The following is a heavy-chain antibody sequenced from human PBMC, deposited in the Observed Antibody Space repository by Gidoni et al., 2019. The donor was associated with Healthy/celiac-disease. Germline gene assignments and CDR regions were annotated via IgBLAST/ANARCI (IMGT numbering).Heavy chain of an antibody. D-gene: IGHD3-22*01. J-gene: IGHJ4*02. V-gene: IGHV4-39*07. CDR3: ARDSYYYDSSGYYNY. Sequence: QLQLQESGPGLVKPSETLSLTCTVSGGSISSSSYYWGWIRQPPGKGLEWIGSIYYRGSTYYNPSLKSRVTISVDTSKNQFSLKLSSVTAADTAVYYCARDSYYYDSSGYYNYWGQGTLVTVSS. CDR2: IYYRGST. CDR1: GGSISSSSYY.